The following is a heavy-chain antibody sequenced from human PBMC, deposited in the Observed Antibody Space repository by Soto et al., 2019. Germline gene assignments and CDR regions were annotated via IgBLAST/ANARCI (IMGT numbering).Heavy chain of an antibody. V-gene: IGHV3-48*02. CDR1: GFAFSSYS. Sequence: EVQLVESGGGLVQPGGSLRLSCAASGFAFSSYSMNWVRQAPGKGREWVSYISGGSGSIYYADSVKGRFAISRDNAKNSLYLQMNSLRDEDTAMYYCARDPTAYCGGDCYSGDIWGQGTMVTVSS. CDR3: ARDPTAYCGGDCYSGDI. CDR2: ISGGSGSI. D-gene: IGHD2-21*02. J-gene: IGHJ3*02.